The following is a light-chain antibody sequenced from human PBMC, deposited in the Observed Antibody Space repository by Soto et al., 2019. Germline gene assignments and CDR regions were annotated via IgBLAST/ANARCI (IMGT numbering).Light chain of an antibody. CDR1: SGHNSYA. Sequence: QPVLTQPPSASASLGASVKLTCTLSSGHNSYAIAWHQQQPEKGPRYLMKLNSDGSHSKGDGIPDRFSGSSSGAERYLTIASLQSEDEADYYCQTWSTDIRVFCGGTKLTGL. J-gene: IGLJ3*02. CDR3: QTWSTDIRV. V-gene: IGLV4-69*01. CDR2: LNSDGSH.